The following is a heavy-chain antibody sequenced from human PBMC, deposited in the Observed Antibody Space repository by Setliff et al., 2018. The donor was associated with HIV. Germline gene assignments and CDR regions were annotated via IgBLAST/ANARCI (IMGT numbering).Heavy chain of an antibody. CDR3: AREGNTALFTKYFDY. Sequence: SDTLSLTCTVSSGSISSGTYYWSWIRQYPGKGLEWIGYIDYSGSAFYNPSLKSRITISRDTSKNQFSLKMNSVTAADTAVYYCAREGNTALFTKYFDYWGHGKLVTVSS. V-gene: IGHV4-31*03. D-gene: IGHD5-18*01. CDR1: SGSISSGTYY. J-gene: IGHJ4*01. CDR2: IDYSGSA.